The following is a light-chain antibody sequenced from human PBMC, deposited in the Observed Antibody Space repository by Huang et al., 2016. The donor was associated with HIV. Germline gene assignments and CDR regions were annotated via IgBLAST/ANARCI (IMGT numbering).Light chain of an antibody. J-gene: IGKJ4*01. Sequence: EIVLTQSPATLSLSPGERATLSCRASQIISNYLAWYQQKPGQAPRLLIYDASNRATGIPARFSGSGSGTDFTLTISSLEPEDFAIYYCQQRSNWPPPTFGGGTKVEIK. CDR2: DAS. V-gene: IGKV3-11*01. CDR3: QQRSNWPPPT. CDR1: QIISNY.